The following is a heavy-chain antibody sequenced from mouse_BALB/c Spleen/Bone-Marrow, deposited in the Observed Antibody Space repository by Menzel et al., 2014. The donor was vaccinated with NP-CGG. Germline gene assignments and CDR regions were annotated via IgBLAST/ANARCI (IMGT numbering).Heavy chain of an antibody. Sequence: EVHLVESGGGLVQPGGSLKLSCAASRFTFSSYTMSWVRQTPEKRLEWVAYISNGGGSTYYPDTVKGRFTISRDNAKNTLYLRMSSLKSEDTAMYYCARHGYYGSRAMDYWGQGTSVTVSS. V-gene: IGHV5-12-2*01. D-gene: IGHD1-1*01. CDR3: ARHGYYGSRAMDY. CDR2: ISNGGGST. CDR1: RFTFSSYT. J-gene: IGHJ4*01.